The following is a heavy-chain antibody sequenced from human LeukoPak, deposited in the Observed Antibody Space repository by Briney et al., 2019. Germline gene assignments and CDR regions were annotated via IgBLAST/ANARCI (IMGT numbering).Heavy chain of an antibody. D-gene: IGHD5-12*01. J-gene: IGHJ4*02. V-gene: IGHV3-33*01. CDR1: GFTFSSYD. Sequence: GGSLRLSCEASGFTFSSYDVHWVRQAPGKGLEWVAVIWYDGSNKYYADSVKGRFTISRDNSKNTLYVQMNSLRAEDTAVYYCARTYSRESGYDFVFHYWGQGTLVTVSS. CDR3: ARTYSRESGYDFVFHY. CDR2: IWYDGSNK.